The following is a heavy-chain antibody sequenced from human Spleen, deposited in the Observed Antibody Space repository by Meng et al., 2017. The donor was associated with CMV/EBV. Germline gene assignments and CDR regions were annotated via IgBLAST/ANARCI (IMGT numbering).Heavy chain of an antibody. Sequence: ASVKVSCKASGYTFTSYYMHWVRQAPGQGLEWMGIINPSGGSTSYAQKFQGRVTMTRDTSIGTAYMELSRLTSDDTAVYYCARDGEGVQLSYYYYGMDVWGQGTTVTVSS. J-gene: IGHJ6*02. CDR2: INPSGGST. V-gene: IGHV1-46*01. CDR1: GYTFTSYY. CDR3: ARDGEGVQLSYYYYGMDV. D-gene: IGHD3-10*01.